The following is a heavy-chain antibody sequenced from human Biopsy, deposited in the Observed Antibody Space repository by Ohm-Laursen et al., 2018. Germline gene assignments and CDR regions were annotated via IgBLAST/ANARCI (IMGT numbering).Heavy chain of an antibody. J-gene: IGHJ4*02. V-gene: IGHV1-8*02. CDR2: VNPKRRDT. Sequence: ASVKVSCKASGYSFTDFDINWVRQAAGQGLEWVGLVNPKRRDTRYSQKFQGRVTMTSDTSVRTVYMELSRLRPEDTATYYCARDTDRTSDELDHWGQGTPVIV. CDR1: GYSFTDFD. CDR3: ARDTDRTSDELDH. D-gene: IGHD1-14*01.